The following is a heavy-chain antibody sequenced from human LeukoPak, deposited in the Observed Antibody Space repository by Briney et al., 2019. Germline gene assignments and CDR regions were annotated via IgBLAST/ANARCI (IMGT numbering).Heavy chain of an antibody. Sequence: GGSLRLSCAASGFTVSSNYMSWVRQAPGKGLEWVSVIYSGGSTYYADSVKGRFTISRDNAKKSLSLQMNSLRAEDTAVYYCAREHGNSGYAVDYWGQGTLVTVSS. V-gene: IGHV3-53*01. CDR1: GFTVSSNY. CDR3: AREHGNSGYAVDY. CDR2: IYSGGST. D-gene: IGHD5-12*01. J-gene: IGHJ4*02.